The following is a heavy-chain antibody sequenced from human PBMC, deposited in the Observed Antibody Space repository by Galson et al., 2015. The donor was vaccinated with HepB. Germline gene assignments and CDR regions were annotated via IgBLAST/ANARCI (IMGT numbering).Heavy chain of an antibody. J-gene: IGHJ4*02. Sequence: LEWVSSISGSTYIYYKDSVQGRFTISRDTAENSVYLQMNSLRVEDTAVYYCARDSGSYDVLTGYSSYFDLWGPGTLVTVSS. V-gene: IGHV3-69-1*01. CDR2: ISGSTYI. CDR3: ARDSGSYDVLTGYSSYFDL. D-gene: IGHD3-9*01.